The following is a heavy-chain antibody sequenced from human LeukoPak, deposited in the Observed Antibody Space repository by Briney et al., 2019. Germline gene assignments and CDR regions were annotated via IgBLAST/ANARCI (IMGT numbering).Heavy chain of an antibody. Sequence: PSETLSLTCTVSGGSISSYYWSWIRQPPGKGLEWIGYIFYSGSTNYNPSLKSRVTISIDTSKNQFSLKLSSVTAADTAVCYCARGDSTVTPKYFQYWGQGTLVTVSS. CDR2: IFYSGST. V-gene: IGHV4-59*01. J-gene: IGHJ1*01. CDR3: ARGDSTVTPKYFQY. D-gene: IGHD4-23*01. CDR1: GGSISSYY.